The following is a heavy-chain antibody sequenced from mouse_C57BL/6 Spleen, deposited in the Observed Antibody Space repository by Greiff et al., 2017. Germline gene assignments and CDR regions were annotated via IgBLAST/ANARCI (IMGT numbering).Heavy chain of an antibody. D-gene: IGHD2-3*01. CDR1: GYTFTDYN. CDR3: ARLSGYYPVYAMDY. J-gene: IGHJ4*01. Sequence: EVQLQQSGPELVKPGASVKIPCKASGYTFTDYNMDWVKQSHGKSLEWIGDINPNNGGTIYNQKFKGKATLTVDKSSSTAYMELRSLTSEDTAVYYCARLSGYYPVYAMDYWGQGTSVTVSS. CDR2: INPNNGGT. V-gene: IGHV1-18*01.